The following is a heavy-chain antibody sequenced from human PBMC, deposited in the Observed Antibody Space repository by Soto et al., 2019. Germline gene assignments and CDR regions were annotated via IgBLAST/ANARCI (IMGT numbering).Heavy chain of an antibody. CDR2: IDPNSGGT. Sequence: ASVKVSCKASGYTFTGYYMHCVRQAPGQGLEWMEWIDPNSGGTNYAQKFQGWVTMTRDTSISTAYMELSRLRSDDTAVYYCARGVGSGTYYNQYNWFDPWGQGTLVTVSS. CDR3: ARGVGSGTYYNQYNWFDP. CDR1: GYTFTGYY. D-gene: IGHD3-10*01. V-gene: IGHV1-2*04. J-gene: IGHJ5*02.